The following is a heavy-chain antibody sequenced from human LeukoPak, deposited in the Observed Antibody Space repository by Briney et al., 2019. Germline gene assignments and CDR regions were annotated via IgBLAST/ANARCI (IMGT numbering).Heavy chain of an antibody. V-gene: IGHV4-38-2*02. CDR3: VRDYGPGPPEV. Sequence: PSETLSLTCIVSGYSITAGYDWGWIRQAPGKGLEWIASIHHTGVTYYDSSLKSRATISVDTSKNQFSLRLTSVTAADTAIYYCVRDYGPGPPEVWGKGLKVIVSS. CDR1: GYSITAGYD. D-gene: IGHD2-8*02. J-gene: IGHJ6*04. CDR2: IHHTGVT.